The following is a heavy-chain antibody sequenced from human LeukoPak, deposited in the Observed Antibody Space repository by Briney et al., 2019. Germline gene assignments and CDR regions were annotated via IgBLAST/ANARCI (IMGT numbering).Heavy chain of an antibody. V-gene: IGHV4-4*07. CDR3: ARTTVVKRKSRNWYFDL. D-gene: IGHD4-23*01. Sequence: SETLSLTCTVSGGSISSYYWSWIRQPAGKGLEWIGRIYNSGSTTYNPSLKSRVTMSVDTSKNQFSLKLSSVTAADTAVYYCARTTVVKRKSRNWYFDLWAVAPWSLSPQ. J-gene: IGHJ2*01. CDR1: GGSISSYY. CDR2: IYNSGST.